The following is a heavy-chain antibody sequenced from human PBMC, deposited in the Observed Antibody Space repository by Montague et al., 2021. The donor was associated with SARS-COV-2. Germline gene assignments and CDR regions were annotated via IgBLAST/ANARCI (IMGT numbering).Heavy chain of an antibody. V-gene: IGHV3-30-3*01. J-gene: IGHJ6*02. CDR1: GFTSSSYA. CDR2: ISYDGSNK. Sequence: SLRLSCAASGFTSSSYAMHWVRQAPGKGLEWVAVISYDGSNKYYADSVKGRFTISRDNSKNTLYLQMNSLRAEDTAVYYCARVIGGYYGMDVWGQGTTVTVSS. D-gene: IGHD1-26*01. CDR3: ARVIGGYYGMDV.